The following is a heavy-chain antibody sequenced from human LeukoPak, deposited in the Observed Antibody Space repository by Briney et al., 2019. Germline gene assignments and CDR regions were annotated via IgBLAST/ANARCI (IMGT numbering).Heavy chain of an antibody. CDR3: AKTYYYDSSVYWYFDL. V-gene: IGHV3-23*01. CDR1: GFTFSSYA. J-gene: IGHJ2*01. D-gene: IGHD3-22*01. Sequence: GGSLRLSCAASGFTFSSYAMSWVRQAPGKGLEWVSAISGSGGSTYYADSVKGRFTISRDNSKNTLYLQMNSLRAEDTAVYYCAKTYYYDSSVYWYFDLWGRGTLVTVSS. CDR2: ISGSGGST.